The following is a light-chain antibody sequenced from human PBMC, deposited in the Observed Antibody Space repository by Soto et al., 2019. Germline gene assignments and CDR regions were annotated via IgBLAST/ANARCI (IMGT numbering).Light chain of an antibody. V-gene: IGKV1-9*01. CDR2: EES. J-gene: IGKJ4*01. CDR3: QQVKTYPRT. CDR1: QGISSF. Sequence: DIQLTQSPSFLSASVGDRVTITCRASQGISSFLAWYQQKPGKAPKLLIYEESTLHSGVPSRFSGRKSGTQFTLTIDSLQPEDFATYYCQQVKTYPRTFGGGTKVDIK.